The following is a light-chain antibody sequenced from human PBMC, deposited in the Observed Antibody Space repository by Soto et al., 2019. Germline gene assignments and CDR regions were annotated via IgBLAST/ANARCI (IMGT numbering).Light chain of an antibody. CDR3: HQYGSSPPYT. CDR2: GSS. J-gene: IGKJ2*01. Sequence: EVVLTQSPGTLSLSPGESATLSCRASQSVTNNYFAWYQQKPGQAPRLLIFGSSYRATGIPDRFSGSGSGTDFTLTISRLEPEDFVVYYCHQYGSSPPYTFGQGTKLEIK. CDR1: QSVTNNY. V-gene: IGKV3-20*01.